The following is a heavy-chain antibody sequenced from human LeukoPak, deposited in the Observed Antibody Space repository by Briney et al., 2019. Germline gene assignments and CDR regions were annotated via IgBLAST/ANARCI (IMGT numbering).Heavy chain of an antibody. J-gene: IGHJ6*03. D-gene: IGHD3-22*01. CDR2: ISYSGRT. CDR3: ARGLDYYDSSGPYYYYYYMDV. CDR1: GGSLSPYC. V-gene: IGHV4-59*12. Sequence: SETLSLTCAVSGGSLSPYCWSWIRQPPGKGLEWIGYISYSGRTNYNPSLKSRVTISVDTSKNHFSLKLSSVTAADTAVYYCARGLDYYDSSGPYYYYYYMDVWGKGTTVTVSS.